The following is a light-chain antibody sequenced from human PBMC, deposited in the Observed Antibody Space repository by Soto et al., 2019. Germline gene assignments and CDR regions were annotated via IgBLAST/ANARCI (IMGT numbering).Light chain of an antibody. J-gene: IGKJ4*01. Sequence: EIVMTQSPATLSLSPGERATLSCRASQSVNSYFAWYQQKLGQAPRLLIYGASTRATGIPARFSVSGSGTEFTLTISSLQSEDFAVYYCQQYNDWPLTFGGATKVDIK. CDR1: QSVNSY. CDR2: GAS. V-gene: IGKV3-15*01. CDR3: QQYNDWPLT.